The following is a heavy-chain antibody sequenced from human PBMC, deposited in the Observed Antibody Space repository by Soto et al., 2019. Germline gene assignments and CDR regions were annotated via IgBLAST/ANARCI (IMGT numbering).Heavy chain of an antibody. CDR2: ISGSGGST. Sequence: EVQLLESGGGLVQPGGSLRLSSAASGFTFSSYAMSWVRQAPGKGLEWVSAISGSGGSTYYADSVKGRFTISRDNSKNTLYLQMNSLRAEDTAVYYCAKRLDLVGALVGAQYDAFDIWGQGTMVTVSS. CDR1: GFTFSSYA. J-gene: IGHJ3*02. D-gene: IGHD1-26*01. V-gene: IGHV3-23*01. CDR3: AKRLDLVGALVGAQYDAFDI.